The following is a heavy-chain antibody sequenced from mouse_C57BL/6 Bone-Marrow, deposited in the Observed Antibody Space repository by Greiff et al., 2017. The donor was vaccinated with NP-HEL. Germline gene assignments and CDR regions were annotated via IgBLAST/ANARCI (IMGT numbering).Heavy chain of an antibody. V-gene: IGHV5-6*01. CDR3: ARLIYYDYDDAMDY. Sequence: EVHGVESGGDLVKPGGSLKLSCAASGFTFSSYGLSWVRPPPDKRLACVSTISSAGSYTYYPDSVKWRFTISRDTAKNTLYLQMSSLKSEDTAMYYCARLIYYDYDDAMDYWGQGTSVTVSS. D-gene: IGHD2-4*01. CDR2: ISSAGSYT. J-gene: IGHJ4*01. CDR1: GFTFSSYG.